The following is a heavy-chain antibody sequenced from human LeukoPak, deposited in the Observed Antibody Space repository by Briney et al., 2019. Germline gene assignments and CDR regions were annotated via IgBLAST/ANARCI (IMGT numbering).Heavy chain of an antibody. CDR1: GGTFSNYA. V-gene: IGHV1-69*13. CDR3: ARVENILTGYYAD. Sequence: SVKVSCKASGGTFSNYAIGWVRQAPGQGLEWMGGIIPVFGSANYAQKFQGRVTITADESTSTAYMDLSSLRSEDTAVYYCARVENILTGYYADWGQGTLVTVSS. J-gene: IGHJ4*02. CDR2: IIPVFGSA. D-gene: IGHD3-9*01.